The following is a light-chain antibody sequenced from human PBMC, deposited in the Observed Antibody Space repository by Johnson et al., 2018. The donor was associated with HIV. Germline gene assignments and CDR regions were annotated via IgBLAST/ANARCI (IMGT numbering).Light chain of an antibody. CDR1: SSNIVNNY. V-gene: IGLV1-51*01. Sequence: QSVLTQPPSVSAAPGQKVTISCSGSSSNIVNNYVSWYQQLPGTAPKLLIYDNDKRPSGIPDRFFGSKSGTSATLGITGLQTGDEADYYCGTWDIHLRSYVFGTATKVTVL. CDR3: GTWDIHLRSYV. J-gene: IGLJ1*01. CDR2: DND.